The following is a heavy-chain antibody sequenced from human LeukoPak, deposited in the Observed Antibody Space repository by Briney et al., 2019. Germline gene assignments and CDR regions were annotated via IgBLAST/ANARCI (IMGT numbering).Heavy chain of an antibody. V-gene: IGHV3-49*03. Sequence: GGSLRLSCTASGFTFGDYAMSLFRQAPGKGLEWVGFIRSKAYGGTTEYAASVKGRFTISRDDSKSIAYLQMNSLKTEDTAVYYCTRPFDYGDYLPFDYWGQGTLVTVSS. CDR2: IRSKAYGGTT. J-gene: IGHJ4*02. CDR1: GFTFGDYA. D-gene: IGHD4-17*01. CDR3: TRPFDYGDYLPFDY.